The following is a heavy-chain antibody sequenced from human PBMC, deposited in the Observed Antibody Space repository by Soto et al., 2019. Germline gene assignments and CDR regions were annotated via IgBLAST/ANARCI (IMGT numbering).Heavy chain of an antibody. J-gene: IGHJ6*02. V-gene: IGHV1-2*04. CDR2: INPNSGGT. Sequence: ASVKVSCKASGYTFTGYYMHWVRQAPGQGLEWMGWINPNSGGTNYAQKFQGWVTMTGDTSISTAYMELSRLRSDDTAVYYCARGGSATLLSFYYYYGMDVWGQGTTVTVSS. CDR1: GYTFTGYY. CDR3: ARGGSATLLSFYYYYGMDV. D-gene: IGHD3-10*01.